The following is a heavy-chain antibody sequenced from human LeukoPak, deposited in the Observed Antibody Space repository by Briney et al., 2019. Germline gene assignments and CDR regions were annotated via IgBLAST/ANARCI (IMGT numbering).Heavy chain of an antibody. D-gene: IGHD6-19*01. J-gene: IGHJ4*02. V-gene: IGHV3-23*01. CDR2: ISGSGGST. Sequence: GGALRLSCAASGFTFSNYAMNWVRQAPGKGLGWVSIISGSGGSTHYADSVKGRLAISRDNAKDALHLQMDNLRAEDTAAYYCARARWSSTGWFLGYWGQGTLVTVSS. CDR1: GFTFSNYA. CDR3: ARARWSSTGWFLGY.